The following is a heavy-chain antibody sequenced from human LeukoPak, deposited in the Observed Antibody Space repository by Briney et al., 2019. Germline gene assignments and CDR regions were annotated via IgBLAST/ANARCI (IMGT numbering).Heavy chain of an antibody. CDR2: IWYDGSKK. CDR1: GFSFRSYG. Sequence: GRSLRLSCAASGFSFRSYGMQWVRQAPGKGLEWVAIIWYDGSKKLYVDSVKGRFTISRDNSKNTLYLQMNSLRAEDTAVYYCATLRSDSSGWYYFDFWGQGTLVTVSS. D-gene: IGHD6-19*01. V-gene: IGHV3-33*01. CDR3: ATLRSDSSGWYYFDF. J-gene: IGHJ4*02.